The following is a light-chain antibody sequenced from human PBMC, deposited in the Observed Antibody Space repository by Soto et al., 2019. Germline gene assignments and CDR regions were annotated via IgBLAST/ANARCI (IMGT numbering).Light chain of an antibody. CDR3: QQYYSAPWM. J-gene: IGKJ1*01. V-gene: IGKV4-1*01. CDR1: QSVLYSSNNQNY. Sequence: DIVMTQSPDSLAVSLGERATINCKSSQSVLYSSNNQNYLAWYQQKSGQPSKLLIYWASTRESGVPDRFSGSGSGTDFTLTISSLQAEDVAVYYCQQYYSAPWMFGQGTKVEIK. CDR2: WAS.